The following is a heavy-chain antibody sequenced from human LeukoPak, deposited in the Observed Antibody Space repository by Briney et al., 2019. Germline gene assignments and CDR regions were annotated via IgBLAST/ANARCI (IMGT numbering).Heavy chain of an antibody. V-gene: IGHV3-23*01. D-gene: IGHD5-12*01. Sequence: GGSLRLSCAASGFTFSTYPISWVRQAPGKGLEWVSAISSGGTDTYYADSVKGRFTISRDNSKNTLYLQMNSLRAEDTSVYYCVKDSVRGYSGYGNDGFEIWGQGAMVTVSS. J-gene: IGHJ3*02. CDR3: VKDSVRGYSGYGNDGFEI. CDR1: GFTFSTYP. CDR2: ISSGGTDT.